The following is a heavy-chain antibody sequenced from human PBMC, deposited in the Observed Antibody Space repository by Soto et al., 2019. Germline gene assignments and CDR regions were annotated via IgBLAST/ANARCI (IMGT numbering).Heavy chain of an antibody. J-gene: IGHJ4*02. CDR1: GFTFSTYF. Sequence: GGSLRLSCAASGFTFSTYFMKWVRQAPGKGLEWVSSMSTNSYYIYYADSVKGRFTISRDNAKNSLYLQVNSLRVEDTAVYYCARLSSGSIDYWGQGTLVTVSS. CDR2: MSTNSYYI. V-gene: IGHV3-21*01. CDR3: ARLSSGSIDY. D-gene: IGHD3-22*01.